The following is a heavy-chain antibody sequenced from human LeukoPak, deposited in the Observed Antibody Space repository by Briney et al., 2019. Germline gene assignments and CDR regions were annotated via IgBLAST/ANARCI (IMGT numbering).Heavy chain of an antibody. CDR1: GGTFSSYA. V-gene: IGHV1-69*05. J-gene: IGHJ4*02. D-gene: IGHD6-13*01. CDR2: IIPIFGTA. Sequence: GASVKVSCKASGGTFSSYAISWVRQAPGQGLEWMGRIIPIFGTANYAQKFQGRVTITTDESTSTAYMELRSLRSDDTAVYYCAREPSGIAAAALFDYWGQGTLVTVSS. CDR3: AREPSGIAAAALFDY.